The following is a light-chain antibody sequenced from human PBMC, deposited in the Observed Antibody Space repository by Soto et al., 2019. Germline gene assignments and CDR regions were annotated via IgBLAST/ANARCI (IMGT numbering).Light chain of an antibody. Sequence: DIVLTQSPATLSLSPGERATLSCRASQSVSNSLAWYQQKPGQAPRLLIYDASNKATGIPARFSGSGSGTDFTLTISSLEPEDFAVYYCQQRSSWPTFGQGTKVEI. CDR2: DAS. CDR1: QSVSNS. CDR3: QQRSSWPT. V-gene: IGKV3-11*01. J-gene: IGKJ1*01.